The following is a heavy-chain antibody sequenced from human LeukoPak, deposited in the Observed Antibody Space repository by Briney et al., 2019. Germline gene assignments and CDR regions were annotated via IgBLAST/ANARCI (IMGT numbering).Heavy chain of an antibody. Sequence: ASVTVSCKASGYTFTKYGISWVRQAPGQGLEWLGWISGYNGNTNYAQKLQGRVTMTTDTSTSTAYMELRSLRSDDTAVYYCARLSSSWYFDYWGQGTLVTVSS. CDR1: GYTFTKYG. CDR2: ISGYNGNT. V-gene: IGHV1-18*01. CDR3: ARLSSSWYFDY. D-gene: IGHD6-13*01. J-gene: IGHJ4*02.